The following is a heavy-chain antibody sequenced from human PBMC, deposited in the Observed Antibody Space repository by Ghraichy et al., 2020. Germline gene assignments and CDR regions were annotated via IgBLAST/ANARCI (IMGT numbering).Heavy chain of an antibody. V-gene: IGHV4-59*01. J-gene: IGHJ4*02. Sequence: SETLSLTCTVSGGSISSYYWSWIRQPPGKGLEWIGYIYYSGSTNYNPSLKSRVTISVDTSKNQFSLKLSSVTAADTAVYYCAGMELASPLFDYWGQGTLVTVSS. D-gene: IGHD1-7*01. CDR3: AGMELASPLFDY. CDR1: GGSISSYY. CDR2: IYYSGST.